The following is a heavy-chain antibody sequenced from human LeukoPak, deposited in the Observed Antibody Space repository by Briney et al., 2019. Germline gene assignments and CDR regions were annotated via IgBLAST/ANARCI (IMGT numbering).Heavy chain of an antibody. CDR2: IIPIFGTA. V-gene: IGHV1-69*13. CDR3: ARDGEYCSGGSCYPLAYYYGMDV. CDR1: GGTFSSYA. J-gene: IGHJ6*02. D-gene: IGHD2-15*01. Sequence: SVKVSCKASGGTFSSYAISWVRQAPGQGLEWMGGIIPIFGTANYAQKFQGRVTITADESTSTTYMELSSLRSEDTAVYYCARDGEYCSGGSCYPLAYYYGMDVWGQGTTVIVSS.